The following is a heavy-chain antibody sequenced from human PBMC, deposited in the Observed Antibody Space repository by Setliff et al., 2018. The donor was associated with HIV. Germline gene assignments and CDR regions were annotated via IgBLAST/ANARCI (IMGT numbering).Heavy chain of an antibody. Sequence: SSETLSLTCAVSGASFVGDNHWSWIRQTPERGLEWIAYFMYTDIHYVNYLSYRNPSLASRLSISVDKSKNQFSLTLSSVTAADTAVYYCARARSDWYNVRPYYFDLWGQGTPVTVSS. D-gene: IGHD6-19*01. CDR2: FMYTDIHYVNYLS. CDR3: ARARSDWYNVRPYYFDL. V-gene: IGHV4-30-4*01. J-gene: IGHJ4*02. CDR1: GASFVGDNH.